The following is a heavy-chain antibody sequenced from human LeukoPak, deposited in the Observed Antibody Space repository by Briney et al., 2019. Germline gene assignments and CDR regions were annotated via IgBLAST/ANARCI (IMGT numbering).Heavy chain of an antibody. V-gene: IGHV1-18*01. CDR3: ARGSYYDSNGYWNY. D-gene: IGHD3-22*01. CDR1: GYTFTSYG. J-gene: IGHJ4*02. Sequence: ASVKVSCKASGYTFTSYGISWVRQAPGQGLEWMGWISAYNGNTNYAQKLQGRVTMTTDTSTSTAYMELRSLRSEDTAVYYCARGSYYDSNGYWNYWGQGTLVTVSS. CDR2: ISAYNGNT.